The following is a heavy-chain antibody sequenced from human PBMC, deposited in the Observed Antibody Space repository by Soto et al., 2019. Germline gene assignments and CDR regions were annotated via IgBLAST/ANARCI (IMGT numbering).Heavy chain of an antibody. Sequence: HPGGSLRLSCAASGFTFSSYAMSWVRQAPGKGLEWVSAISGSGGSTYYADSVKGRFTISRDNSKNTLYLQMNSLRAEDTAVYYCAKSRAVAGWLTCCTDAFDIWGQGTIVTVSS. D-gene: IGHD6-19*01. CDR3: AKSRAVAGWLTCCTDAFDI. CDR1: GFTFSSYA. CDR2: ISGSGGST. V-gene: IGHV3-23*01. J-gene: IGHJ3*02.